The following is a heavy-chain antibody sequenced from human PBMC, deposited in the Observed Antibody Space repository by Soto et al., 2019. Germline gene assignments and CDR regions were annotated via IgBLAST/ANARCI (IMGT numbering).Heavy chain of an antibody. CDR3: AKDTYSSSWYF. J-gene: IGHJ4*02. V-gene: IGHV3-23*05. D-gene: IGHD2-2*01. CDR1: GFTFTRYS. CDR2: IDKSGGDT. Sequence: GGSLRLSCAASGFTFTRYSMNWVRQAPGKGLEWVSSIDKSGGDTYYADSVKGRFTISRDNSKNTLYLQMNGLRAEDTALYYCAKDTYSSSWYFWGQGTLVTVSS.